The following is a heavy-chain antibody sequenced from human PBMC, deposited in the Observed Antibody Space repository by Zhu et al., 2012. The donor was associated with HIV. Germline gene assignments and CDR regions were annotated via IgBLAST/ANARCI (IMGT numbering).Heavy chain of an antibody. J-gene: IGHJ3*02. D-gene: IGHD3-16*02. V-gene: IGHV4-34*01. Sequence: QVQLQQWGAGLLKPSETLSLTCAVYGESFSGDYWSWIRQSPGKGLEWIGEINYSGSTNYNPSLKTRVTVSVDTSKNQFSLKLNSVTAADTAMYYCARGDRGSYRKNGFDIWGQGDNG. CDR1: GESFSGDY. CDR3: ARGDRGSYRKNGFDI. CDR2: INYSGST.